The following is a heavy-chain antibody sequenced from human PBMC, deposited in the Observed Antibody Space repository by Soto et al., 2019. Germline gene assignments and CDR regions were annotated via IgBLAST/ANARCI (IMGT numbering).Heavy chain of an antibody. Sequence: QLQLQESGPGLVKPSETLSLTCTVSGGSISSIRFSWGWVRQPPGKGLEWIGAIYNTGRTSYNPSLESRVTVSVDRSKNQFSLKMTSVTAADTAIYHCVRYDTWGQGILVTVSS. J-gene: IGHJ5*02. CDR3: VRYDT. CDR2: IYNTGRT. CDR1: GGSISSIRFS. V-gene: IGHV4-39*01.